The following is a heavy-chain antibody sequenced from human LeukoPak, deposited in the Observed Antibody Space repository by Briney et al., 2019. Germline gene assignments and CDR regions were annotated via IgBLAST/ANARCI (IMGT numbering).Heavy chain of an antibody. CDR2: INPNSGGT. Sequence: ASVKVSCKASGYTFTSYAMHWVRQAPGQGLEWMGWINPNSGGTNYAQKLQGRVTMTTDTSTSTAYMELRSLRSDDTAVYYCARHGNWNYGSYWGQGTLVTVSS. D-gene: IGHD1-7*01. V-gene: IGHV1-18*01. J-gene: IGHJ4*02. CDR3: ARHGNWNYGSY. CDR1: GYTFTSYA.